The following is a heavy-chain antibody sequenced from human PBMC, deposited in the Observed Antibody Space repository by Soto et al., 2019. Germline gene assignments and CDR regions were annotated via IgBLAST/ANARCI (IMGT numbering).Heavy chain of an antibody. D-gene: IGHD3-22*01. V-gene: IGHV4-39*01. CDR2: IYYSGNT. Sequence: SETLSLTCTVSGGSISSSSYYWGWIRQPPGKGLEWIGSIYYSGNTYYNQSLKNRVTISIDTSKNQFSMKLSSVTAADTAVYYCARGDRTLDYYDSSGLHFDYWGQGTLVTVSS. J-gene: IGHJ4*02. CDR1: GGSISSSSYY. CDR3: ARGDRTLDYYDSSGLHFDY.